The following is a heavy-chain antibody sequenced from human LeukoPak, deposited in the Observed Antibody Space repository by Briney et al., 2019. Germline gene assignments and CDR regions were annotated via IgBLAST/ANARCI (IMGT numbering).Heavy chain of an antibody. CDR1: GGSFRGYY. J-gene: IGHJ3*02. D-gene: IGHD4-17*01. Sequence: SETLSLTCAVYGGSFRGYYWSCIRHPPRKRREWIWESNHSGSTNYTPSLKSRVTISVDKAKNQLYLKLSCVRAEDTAVYYCASYSTGTMRFDNWGQGTMVTVSS. V-gene: IGHV4-34*01. CDR2: SNHSGST. CDR3: ASYSTGTMRFDN.